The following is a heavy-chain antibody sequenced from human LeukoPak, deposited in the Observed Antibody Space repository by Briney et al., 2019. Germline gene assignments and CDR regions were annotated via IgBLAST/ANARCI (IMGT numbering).Heavy chain of an antibody. D-gene: IGHD3-10*01. CDR2: ISSSSSYI. J-gene: IGHJ3*02. V-gene: IGHV3-21*01. CDR3: ARGDGATPPDAFDI. Sequence: GGSLRLSCAASGFTVSSNYMSWVRQAPGKGLQWVSSISSSSSYIYYPDSVKGRFTISRDDAKNSLYLQMNSLRGEDAAVYYCARGDGATPPDAFDIWGQGTMVTVSS. CDR1: GFTVSSNY.